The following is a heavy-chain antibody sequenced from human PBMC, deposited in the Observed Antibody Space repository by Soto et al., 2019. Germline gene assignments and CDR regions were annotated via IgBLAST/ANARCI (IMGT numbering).Heavy chain of an antibody. V-gene: IGHV4-34*01. Sequence: SETLSLTCAVYGGSFSGYYWSWIRQPPGKGLEWIGEINHSGSTNYNPSLKSRVTISVDTSKNQFSLKLSSVTAADTAVYYCARATRQARPYSSGWYFDYWGQGTLVTVSS. CDR1: GGSFSGYY. J-gene: IGHJ4*02. CDR3: ARATRQARPYSSGWYFDY. D-gene: IGHD6-19*01. CDR2: INHSGST.